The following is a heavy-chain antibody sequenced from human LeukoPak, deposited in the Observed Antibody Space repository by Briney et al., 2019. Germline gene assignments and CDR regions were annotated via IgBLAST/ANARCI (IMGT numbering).Heavy chain of an antibody. CDR3: TTQHYDILTGYPYYFDY. D-gene: IGHD3-9*01. Sequence: GGSLRLSCAASGFTFSNAWMSWVRQAPGKGLEWVGRIKSKTDGGTTDYAALVKGRFTISRDDSKNTLYLQMNSLKTEDTAVYYCTTQHYDILTGYPYYFDYWGQGTLVTVSS. V-gene: IGHV3-15*01. CDR1: GFTFSNAW. CDR2: IKSKTDGGTT. J-gene: IGHJ4*02.